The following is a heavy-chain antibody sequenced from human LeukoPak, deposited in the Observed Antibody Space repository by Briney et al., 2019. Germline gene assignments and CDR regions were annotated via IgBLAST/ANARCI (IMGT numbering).Heavy chain of an antibody. CDR2: ISYDGSNK. D-gene: IGHD6-19*01. J-gene: IGHJ3*02. CDR3: ARAEYSSGWHAFDI. CDR1: GFTFSSYS. V-gene: IGHV3-30-3*01. Sequence: GGSLRLSCAASGFTFSSYSMHWVRQAPGKGLEWVAVISYDGSNKYYADSVKGRFTISRDNSKNTMYLQMNSLRAEDTAVYYCARAEYSSGWHAFDIWGQGTMVTVSS.